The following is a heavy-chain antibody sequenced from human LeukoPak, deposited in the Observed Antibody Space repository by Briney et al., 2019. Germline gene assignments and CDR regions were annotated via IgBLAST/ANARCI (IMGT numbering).Heavy chain of an antibody. CDR3: ARLGSVGYYNYQYMDI. CDR2: INHIGNT. J-gene: IGHJ6*03. CDR1: GGSFSGYY. V-gene: IGHV4-34*01. D-gene: IGHD6-13*01. Sequence: SETLSLTCAVYGGSFSGYYWSWIRQPPGKGLEWIGEINHIGNTNYDPSLRSRVTISVDTSKNQFSLTLTSATASDPTVYFCARLGSVGYYNYQYMDIWGNGSTVTVSS.